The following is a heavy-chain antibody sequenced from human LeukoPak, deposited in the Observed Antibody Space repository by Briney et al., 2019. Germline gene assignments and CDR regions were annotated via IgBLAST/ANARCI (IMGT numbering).Heavy chain of an antibody. V-gene: IGHV3-48*03. Sequence: PGGSLRLSCAASGFTFRSYEMNWVRQAPGKGLEWIAYLSSSGSAFSYADSVKGRFTIARDNAKNSVYLEVNSLRADDTAVYYCARSARLMKGVVEVTALDDWGQGTLVTVSS. J-gene: IGHJ4*02. CDR3: ARSARLMKGVVEVTALDD. CDR1: GFTFRSYE. CDR2: LSSSGSAF. D-gene: IGHD3-3*01.